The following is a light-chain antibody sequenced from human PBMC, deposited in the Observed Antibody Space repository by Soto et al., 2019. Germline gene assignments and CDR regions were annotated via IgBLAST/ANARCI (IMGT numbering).Light chain of an antibody. CDR2: RTD. CDR1: GSNIGTNT. J-gene: IGLJ3*02. V-gene: IGLV1-44*01. CDR3: TAWDGSLDGRV. Sequence: QSALTQPPSASGTPGQRVTISCSGSGSNIGTNTVNWYQQLPGTAPKLLIYRTDQRPAGIPDRFSGSKSGTSASLDISGLQSDDEADYYCTAWDGSLDGRVFGGGTKLNVL.